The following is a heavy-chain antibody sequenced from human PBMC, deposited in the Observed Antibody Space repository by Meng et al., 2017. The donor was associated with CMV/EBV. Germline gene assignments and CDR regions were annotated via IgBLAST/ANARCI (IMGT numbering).Heavy chain of an antibody. CDR1: GYTFTSYG. Sequence: ASVKVSCKASGYTFTSYGSSWVRQDPGQGLEWMGWISAYNGNTNYAQKLQGRVTMTTDTSTSTAYMELRSLRPDDTAVYYCARAGQLGWFRISSYGMDVWGQGTTVTVSS. D-gene: IGHD3-3*01. CDR3: ARAGQLGWFRISSYGMDV. CDR2: ISAYNGNT. V-gene: IGHV1-18*01. J-gene: IGHJ6*02.